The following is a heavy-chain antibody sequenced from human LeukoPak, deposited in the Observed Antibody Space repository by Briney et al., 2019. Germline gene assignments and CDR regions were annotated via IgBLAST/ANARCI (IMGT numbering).Heavy chain of an antibody. CDR3: ARDLGDIVVVPAAAPLGWFDP. V-gene: IGHV3-7*01. CDR1: GFTFSSYW. Sequence: GGSLRLSCAASGFTFSSYWMSWVRQAPGKGLEWVANIEQDGSEKYYVDSVKGRFTISRDNAKNSLYLQMNSLRAEDTVVYYCARDLGDIVVVPAAAPLGWFDPWGQGTLVTVSS. D-gene: IGHD2-2*01. CDR2: IEQDGSEK. J-gene: IGHJ5*02.